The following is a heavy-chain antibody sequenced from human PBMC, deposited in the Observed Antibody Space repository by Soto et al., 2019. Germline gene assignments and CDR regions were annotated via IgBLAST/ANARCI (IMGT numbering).Heavy chain of an antibody. D-gene: IGHD3-9*01. CDR1: EFSFSSYA. CDR2: ISFDGNII. J-gene: IGHJ4*02. Sequence: GGSLRLSCAASEFSFSSYAMHWIRQAPGKGLEWVAVISFDGNIIHYADSVKGRFIISRDNSKNTLYLQMHSLSGEDTAVYYCARTFDTVTYYFDYWGQGTLVTVSS. CDR3: ARTFDTVTYYFDY. V-gene: IGHV3-30-3*01.